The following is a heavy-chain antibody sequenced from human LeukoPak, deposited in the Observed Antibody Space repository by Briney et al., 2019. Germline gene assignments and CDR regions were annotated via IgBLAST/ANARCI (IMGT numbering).Heavy chain of an antibody. Sequence: QPGGSLRLSCAASGFTYSSYWMHWVRQAPGKGLEWVSYISSSGSTIYYADSVKGRFTISRDNAKNSLYLQMNSLRAEDTAVYYCARSQTGSSSWYYFDYWGQGTLVTVSS. D-gene: IGHD6-13*01. CDR2: ISSSGSTI. CDR3: ARSQTGSSSWYYFDY. V-gene: IGHV3-48*04. J-gene: IGHJ4*02. CDR1: GFTYSSYW.